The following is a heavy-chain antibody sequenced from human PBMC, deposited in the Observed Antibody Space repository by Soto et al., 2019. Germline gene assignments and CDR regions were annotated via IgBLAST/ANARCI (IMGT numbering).Heavy chain of an antibody. Sequence: ASVKVSCKASGYTFTSYAMHWVRQAPEQRLEWMGWINAGNGNTKYSQKFQGRVTITRDTSASTAYMALSSLTSDDTAVYYCARVRVVGATHFAYWGQGTLVTVSS. J-gene: IGHJ4*02. CDR3: ARVRVVGATHFAY. V-gene: IGHV1-3*01. CDR1: GYTFTSYA. D-gene: IGHD1-26*01. CDR2: INAGNGNT.